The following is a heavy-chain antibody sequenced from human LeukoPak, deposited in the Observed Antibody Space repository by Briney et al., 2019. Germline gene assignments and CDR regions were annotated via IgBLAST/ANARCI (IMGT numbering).Heavy chain of an antibody. D-gene: IGHD6-19*01. CDR3: ARDLLSSGWYQYDY. Sequence: GGSLRLSCAASGFTFSSYWMSWVRQAPGKGLEWVANIKQDGSEKYYVDSVKGRFTISRDNAKNSLYLQMNSLRAEDTAVYYCARDLLSSGWYQYDYWGQGTLVTVSS. V-gene: IGHV3-7*01. CDR2: IKQDGSEK. J-gene: IGHJ4*02. CDR1: GFTFSSYW.